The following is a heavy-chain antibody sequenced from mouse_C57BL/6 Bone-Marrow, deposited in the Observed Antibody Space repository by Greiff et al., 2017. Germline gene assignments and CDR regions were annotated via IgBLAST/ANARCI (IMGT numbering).Heavy chain of an antibody. CDR2: IYPRSGNT. V-gene: IGHV1-81*01. D-gene: IGHD2-5*01. Sequence: VQGVESGAELARPGASVKLSCKASGYTFTSYGISWVKQRTGQGLEWIGEIYPRSGNTYYNEKFKGKATLTADKSSSTAYMELRSLTSEDSAVXFCARYSNYVNYAMDYWGQGTSVTVSS. CDR3: ARYSNYVNYAMDY. J-gene: IGHJ4*01. CDR1: GYTFTSYG.